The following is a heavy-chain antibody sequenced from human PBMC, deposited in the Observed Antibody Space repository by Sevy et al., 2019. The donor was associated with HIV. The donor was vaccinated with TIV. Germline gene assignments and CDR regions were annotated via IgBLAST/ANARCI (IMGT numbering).Heavy chain of an antibody. CDR2: IRQDGNEI. Sequence: GGSLRLSCDASGFTFDMYWMQWVRQAPGKGLEWVANIRQDGNEIYYAASVRVRFTISRDNAKESLYLQMNNVRVEDTATDYCAQRYFDLWGQGTLVTVSS. J-gene: IGHJ4*02. CDR3: AQRYFDL. CDR1: GFTFDMYW. V-gene: IGHV3-7*03.